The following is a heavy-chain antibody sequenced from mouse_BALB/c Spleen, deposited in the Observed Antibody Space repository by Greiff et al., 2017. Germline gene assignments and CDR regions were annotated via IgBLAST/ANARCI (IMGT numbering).Heavy chain of an antibody. J-gene: IGHJ3*01. CDR2: IWSGGST. D-gene: IGHD2-4*01. Sequence: QVHVKQSGPGLVQPSQSLSITCTVSGFSLTSYGVHWVRQSPGKGLEWLGVIWSGGSTDYNAAFISRLSISKDNSKSQVFFKMNSLQANDTAIYYCARKGTMITWFAYWGQGTLVTVSA. CDR3: ARKGTMITWFAY. V-gene: IGHV2-2*02. CDR1: GFSLTSYG.